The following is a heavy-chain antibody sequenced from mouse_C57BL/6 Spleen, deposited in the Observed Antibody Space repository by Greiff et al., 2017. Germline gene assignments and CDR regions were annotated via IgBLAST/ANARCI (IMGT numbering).Heavy chain of an antibody. D-gene: IGHD1-1*02. CDR3: TRGLYGG. CDR1: GYTFTDYE. Sequence: QVHVKQSGAELVRPGASVTLSCKASGYTFTDYEMHWVKQTPVHGLEWIGAIDPETGGTAYNQKFKGKAILTADKSSSTAYMELRSLTSEDSAVYYCTRGLYGGWGQGTLVTVSA. CDR2: IDPETGGT. V-gene: IGHV1-15*01. J-gene: IGHJ3*01.